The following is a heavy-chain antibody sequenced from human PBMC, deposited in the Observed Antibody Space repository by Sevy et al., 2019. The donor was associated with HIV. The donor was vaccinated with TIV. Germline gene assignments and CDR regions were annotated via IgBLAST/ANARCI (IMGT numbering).Heavy chain of an antibody. J-gene: IGHJ4*02. V-gene: IGHV3-33*01. CDR2: IWSDGAYQ. CDR1: GFTFSNYA. CDR3: ARGGYYYDNAAYYALDS. D-gene: IGHD3-22*01. Sequence: GGSLRLSCAATGFTFSNYAMHWVRQAPGKGMEWVAIIWSDGAYQYTGDSVKGRFTISRDNSKNTLYLQMNNVRVEDTAVYYCARGGYYYDNAAYYALDSWGQGTLVTVSS.